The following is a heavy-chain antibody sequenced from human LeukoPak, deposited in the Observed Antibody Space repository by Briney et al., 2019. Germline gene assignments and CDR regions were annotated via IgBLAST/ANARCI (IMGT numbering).Heavy chain of an antibody. J-gene: IGHJ4*02. D-gene: IGHD2-15*01. CDR3: ARGYCSGGSCYSRFDY. CDR2: VYQSGNA. Sequence: SETLSLTCAVSGDSIKSVGYSWSWIRQPPGKRLEWLGYVYQSGNANYNPSLNSRLTISVDTSRNEFSLKLTSVTAADTAVYYCARGYCSGGSCYSRFDYWGQGTLVTVSS. V-gene: IGHV4-30-4*07. CDR1: GDSIKSVGYS.